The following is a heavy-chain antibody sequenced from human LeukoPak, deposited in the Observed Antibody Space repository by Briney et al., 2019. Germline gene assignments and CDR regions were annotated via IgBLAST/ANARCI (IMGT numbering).Heavy chain of an antibody. V-gene: IGHV3-30*04. CDR1: GFTFSSYA. D-gene: IGHD4-11*01. CDR2: ISYDGSNK. CDR3: AREGLTTVTYFFGYYMDV. J-gene: IGHJ6*03. Sequence: PGRSLRLSCAASGFTFSSYAMHWVRQAPGKGLEWVAVISYDGSNKHYADSVKGRFTISRDNSKNTLYLQMNSLRAEDTAVYYCAREGLTTVTYFFGYYMDVWGKGTTVTVSS.